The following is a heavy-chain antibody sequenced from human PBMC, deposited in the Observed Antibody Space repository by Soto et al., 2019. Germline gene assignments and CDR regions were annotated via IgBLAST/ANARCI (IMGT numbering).Heavy chain of an antibody. J-gene: IGHJ4*02. V-gene: IGHV3-74*01. D-gene: IGHD3-10*01. CDR3: AADYYGSASSYFFDY. Sequence: EVQLVESGGGLVQPGGSLRLSCTVSGFTFSNYWMHWVRQRPGKGLVWISLINTDGSSISYADSVKGRFTISRDNAQNTLSLQMDSLRAEDTAIYFCAADYYGSASSYFFDYWGQGALVTVSS. CDR2: INTDGSSI. CDR1: GFTFSNYW.